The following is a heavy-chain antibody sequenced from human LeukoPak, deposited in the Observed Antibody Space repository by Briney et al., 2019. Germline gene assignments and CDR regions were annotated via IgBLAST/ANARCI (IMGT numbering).Heavy chain of an antibody. V-gene: IGHV1-2*02. CDR2: INPTSGGT. D-gene: IGHD1-26*01. Sequence: ASVKVSCKASGYTFTGYYMHWLRQAPGQGLEWMGWINPTSGGTNDAQNFQGRVTMTRDTSISTAYVELSRLGSDDTAVYYCARGSSLSGSKLASDFWGQGTMVTVSS. CDR1: GYTFTGYY. CDR3: ARGSSLSGSKLASDF. J-gene: IGHJ3*01.